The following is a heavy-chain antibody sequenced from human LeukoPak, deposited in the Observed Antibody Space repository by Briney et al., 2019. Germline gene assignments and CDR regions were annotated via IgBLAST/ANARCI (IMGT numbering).Heavy chain of an antibody. CDR1: GYSISSGYY. CDR3: ARSHMIVVVPGAFDI. V-gene: IGHV4-38-2*01. D-gene: IGHD3-22*01. J-gene: IGHJ3*02. CDR2: IYHSGST. Sequence: SETLSLTCAVSGYSISSGYYWGWIRQPPGKGLEWIGSIYHSGSTYYNPSLKSRVTISVDTSKNQFSLKLSSVTAADTAVYYCARSHMIVVVPGAFDIWDQGTMVTVSS.